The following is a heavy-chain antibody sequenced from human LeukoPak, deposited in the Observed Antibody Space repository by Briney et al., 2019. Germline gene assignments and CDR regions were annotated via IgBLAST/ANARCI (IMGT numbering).Heavy chain of an antibody. CDR1: VYTVTFYY. J-gene: IGHJ5*02. V-gene: IGHV1-2*02. CDR3: VRVSPESWGLRYCDWSTGGVWFDP. CDR2: INPNSGGT. D-gene: IGHD3-9*01. Sequence: GASVTVSFTSSVYTVTFYYMHWGRQAPGQGLEWMGWINPNSGGTNYAQKYQGRVTMTRDTSISTVYMEVSRLRTDDKVVYYCVRVSPESWGLRYCDWSTGGVWFDPWGQGTLVTVSS.